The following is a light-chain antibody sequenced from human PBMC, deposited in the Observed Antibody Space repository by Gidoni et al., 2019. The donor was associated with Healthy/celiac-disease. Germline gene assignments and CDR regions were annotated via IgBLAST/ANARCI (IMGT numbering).Light chain of an antibody. CDR2: GAS. J-gene: IGKJ2*01. CDR3: QQYGSSLMYT. CDR1: QRVSSSY. V-gene: IGKV3-20*01. Sequence: SLSPGERATLSCRASQRVSSSYLAWYQQKPGQAPRLLIYGASSRATGIPDRFSGSGSGTDFTLTISRLEPEDFAVYYCQQYGSSLMYTFGQGTKLEIK.